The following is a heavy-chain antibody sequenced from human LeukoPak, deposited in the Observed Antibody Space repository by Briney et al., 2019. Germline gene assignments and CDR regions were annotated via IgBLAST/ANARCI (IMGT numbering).Heavy chain of an antibody. V-gene: IGHV3-11*04. CDR3: ARHCTSSSCYSFDY. D-gene: IGHD2-2*01. Sequence: PGGSLRLSFAASGFTFSDFYMRWIRPAPGKGLEWILSISASGSAIYYADSVKGRFTISRDNAKNSLRLQMDGLRAEDTALYYCARHCTSSSCYSFDYWGQGTLVTVSS. CDR1: GFTFSDFY. CDR2: ISASGSAI. J-gene: IGHJ4*02.